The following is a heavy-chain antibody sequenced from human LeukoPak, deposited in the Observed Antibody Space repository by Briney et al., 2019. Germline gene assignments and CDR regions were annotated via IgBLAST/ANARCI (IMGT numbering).Heavy chain of an antibody. V-gene: IGHV3-74*01. Sequence: HPGGSLRLSCAASGFTFSSYWMHWVRQAPGKGLVWVSRINSDGSSTSYADSVKGRFTISRDNAKNTLYLQMNSLRAEDTAVYYCARGGYGASGYYYYYMDVWGKGTTVTVSS. J-gene: IGHJ6*03. D-gene: IGHD5-12*01. CDR2: INSDGSST. CDR1: GFTFSSYW. CDR3: ARGGYGASGYYYYYMDV.